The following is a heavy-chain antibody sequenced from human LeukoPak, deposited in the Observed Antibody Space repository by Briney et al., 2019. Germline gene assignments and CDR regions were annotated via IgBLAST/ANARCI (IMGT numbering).Heavy chain of an antibody. CDR2: ISQDSSNR. V-gene: IGHV3-30*04. CDR3: AREDVAFDI. Sequence: GRSLRLSCGASGFIFKNYVLHWVRQAPGRGLEWVTLISQDSSNRHYADSVKGRFSISRDNSKNTLYLQMNSLRDEDTAVYFCAREDVAFDIWGQGTMVTVSS. J-gene: IGHJ3*02. CDR1: GFIFKNYV.